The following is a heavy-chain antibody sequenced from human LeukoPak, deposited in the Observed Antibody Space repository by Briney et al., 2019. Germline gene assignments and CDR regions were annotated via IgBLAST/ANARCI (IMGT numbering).Heavy chain of an antibody. CDR2: IYHSGST. V-gene: IGHV4-30-2*01. CDR3: ARGVFWSGYYVDY. Sequence: SQTLSLTCAVSGGSISSGGYSWSWIRQPPGKGLEWIGYIYHSGSTYYNPSLKSRVTISVDRSKNQFSLKLSSVTAADTAVYYCARGVFWSGYYVDYWGQGTLVTVSS. CDR1: GGSISSGGYS. J-gene: IGHJ4*02. D-gene: IGHD3-3*01.